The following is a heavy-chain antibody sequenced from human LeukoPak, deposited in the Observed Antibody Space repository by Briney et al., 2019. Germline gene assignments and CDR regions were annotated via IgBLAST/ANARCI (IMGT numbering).Heavy chain of an antibody. J-gene: IGHJ3*02. CDR2: IIPTLGIA. CDR3: ARGSQMATNDAFDI. V-gene: IGHV1-69*04. Sequence: ASVKVSCKASGGTFSSCAIRWGRQAPGQGLEGRGRIIPTLGIANYAQKFQGRVTITADKSTSTAYMELSSLRSEDTAVYYCARGSQMATNDAFDIWGQGTMVTVSS. D-gene: IGHD5-24*01. CDR1: GGTFSSCA.